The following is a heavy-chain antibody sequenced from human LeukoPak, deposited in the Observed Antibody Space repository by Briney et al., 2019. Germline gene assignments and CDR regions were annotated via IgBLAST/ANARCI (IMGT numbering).Heavy chain of an antibody. CDR2: ISGGGGST. V-gene: IGHV3-23*01. CDR1: GFTFSSYA. Sequence: GGSLRLSCAASGFTFSSYAMSWVRQAPGKGLEWVSAISGGGGSTYYADSVKGRFTISRDNSKNTLYLQMNSLRAEDTAVYYCAKSSDYYDCSRFDYWGQGTLVTVSS. J-gene: IGHJ4*02. D-gene: IGHD3-22*01. CDR3: AKSSDYYDCSRFDY.